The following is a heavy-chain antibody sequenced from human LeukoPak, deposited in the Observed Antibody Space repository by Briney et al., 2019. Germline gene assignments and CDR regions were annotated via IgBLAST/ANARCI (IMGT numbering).Heavy chain of an antibody. CDR3: AKQPYGDHYYFDY. CDR2: ISAGGVDT. CDR1: GFTFSNYA. V-gene: IGHV3-23*01. J-gene: IGHJ4*02. D-gene: IGHD4-17*01. Sequence: PGGSLRLSCAASGFTFSNYAMTWVRQAPGKGLERVSAISAGGVDTFYADSVKGRFTISRDNSKNTLYLQMNSLRAEDTAVYYCAKQPYGDHYYFDYWGQGTLVTVSS.